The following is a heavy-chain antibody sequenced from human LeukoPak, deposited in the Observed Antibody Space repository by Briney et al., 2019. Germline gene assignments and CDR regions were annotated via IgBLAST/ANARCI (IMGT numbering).Heavy chain of an antibody. CDR3: AKVHIVVVTAMGYFDY. CDR1: GFTFSSYA. D-gene: IGHD2-21*02. Sequence: PGGSLRLSCAASGFTFSSYAMHWVRQAPGKGLEWVAVISYDGSNKYYADSVKGRFTISRDNSKNTLYLQMNSLRAEDTAVYYCAKVHIVVVTAMGYFDYWGQGTLVTVSS. V-gene: IGHV3-30*04. CDR2: ISYDGSNK. J-gene: IGHJ4*02.